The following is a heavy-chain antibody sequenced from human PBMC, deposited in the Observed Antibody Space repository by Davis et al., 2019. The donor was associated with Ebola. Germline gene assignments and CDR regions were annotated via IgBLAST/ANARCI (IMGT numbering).Heavy chain of an antibody. CDR3: ATNRGLRLLEQGGGGMGV. CDR2: IRYDGSNE. CDR1: GFTFSDYG. J-gene: IGHJ6*02. Sequence: GESLKISCAASGFTFSDYGMHWLRQAPGNGLEWVAHIRYDGSNEYYADSVKGRFTISRDNFKSTLYLQLNGLTVEDTAVYYCATNRGLRLLEQGGGGMGVWGQGTTVTVSS. D-gene: IGHD3-3*01. V-gene: IGHV3-30*02.